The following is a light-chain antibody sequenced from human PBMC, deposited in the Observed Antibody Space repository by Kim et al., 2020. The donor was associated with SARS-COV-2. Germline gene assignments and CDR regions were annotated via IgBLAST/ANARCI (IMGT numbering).Light chain of an antibody. CDR3: QQYNRSPGLT. J-gene: IGKJ4*01. CDR2: EAS. CDR1: QSIGTW. V-gene: IGKV1-5*03. Sequence: DIQMTQSPSSLSAFVGDRVTITCRASQSIGTWLAWYQQKPGKAPRLLIYEASNLDSGVPSRFSGSGSGTEFTLTISSLQTDDFATYYCQQYNRSPGLTFGGGTKVDIK.